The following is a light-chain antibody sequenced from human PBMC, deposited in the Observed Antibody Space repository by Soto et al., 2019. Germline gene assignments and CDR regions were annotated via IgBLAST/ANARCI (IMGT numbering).Light chain of an antibody. V-gene: IGLV2-23*01. CDR3: CSYVGGSTVV. CDR1: SSDVGSYNL. Sequence: QSVLTQPASVSGSPGQSITISCTGTSSDVGSYNLVSWYRQHPGKAPKLMIYEGSKRPSGVSNRFSGSKSGNTASLTISGLQAEDEADYYCCSYVGGSTVVFGGGTKLTV. J-gene: IGLJ2*01. CDR2: EGS.